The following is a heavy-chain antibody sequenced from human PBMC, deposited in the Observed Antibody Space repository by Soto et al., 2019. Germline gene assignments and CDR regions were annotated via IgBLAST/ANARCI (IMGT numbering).Heavy chain of an antibody. J-gene: IGHJ6*02. CDR3: ATERGDIYGYAAMAV. Sequence: EVQLLESGGGLVQPGGSLRLSCAASGFTFSSYAMSWVRQAPGKGLEWVSGISGSGGSTYYADSVKGGFTISRDNSKNGLYLQTNGLRAEDTAVYYCATERGDIYGYAAMAVWGQGTTVMVSS. V-gene: IGHV3-23*01. CDR1: GFTFSSYA. CDR2: ISGSGGST. D-gene: IGHD5-18*01.